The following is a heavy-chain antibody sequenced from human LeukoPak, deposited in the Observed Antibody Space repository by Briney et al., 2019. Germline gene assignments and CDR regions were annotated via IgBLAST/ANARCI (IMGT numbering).Heavy chain of an antibody. V-gene: IGHV3-13*01. CDR3: ARVAKERVGGVYYFDY. CDR2: IGTAGDT. J-gene: IGHJ4*02. CDR1: GFTFSDYD. Sequence: GGSLRLSCAASGFTFSDYDMHWVRQATGKGPEWVSAIGTAGDTYYTGSVKGRFTISRENAKNSLYLQMNSPRAGDTAVYYCARVAKERVGGVYYFDYWGQGTLVTVSS. D-gene: IGHD1-1*01.